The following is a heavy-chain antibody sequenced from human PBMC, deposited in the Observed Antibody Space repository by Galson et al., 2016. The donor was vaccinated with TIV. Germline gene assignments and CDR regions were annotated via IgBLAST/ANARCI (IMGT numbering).Heavy chain of an antibody. CDR1: GYSFTNYN. CDR2: INTGNGNT. J-gene: IGHJ3*01. Sequence: SVKVSCKDSGYSFTNYNIHWVRQAPGQGLEWMGWINTGNGNTHYSQKLKGRVTLSGDTSATTAYMELNSLTSEDMAAYYCARGIVGASKAFDVWGQGTMVTVSS. D-gene: IGHD1-26*01. CDR3: ARGIVGASKAFDV. V-gene: IGHV1-3*04.